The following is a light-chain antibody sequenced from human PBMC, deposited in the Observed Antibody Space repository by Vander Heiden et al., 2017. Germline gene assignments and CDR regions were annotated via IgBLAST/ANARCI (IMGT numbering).Light chain of an antibody. V-gene: IGKV2-28*01. J-gene: IGKJ4*01. Sequence: DIVMTQSPLSLPVTPGAPASISCRSSQSPLHSNGYNYLDWYLQKPGQSPQLLIYLGSNRASGVPDRFSGSGSGTDFTLKISRVEAEDVGVYYCMQALQTPLTFGGGTKVEIK. CDR3: MQALQTPLT. CDR2: LGS. CDR1: QSPLHSNGYNY.